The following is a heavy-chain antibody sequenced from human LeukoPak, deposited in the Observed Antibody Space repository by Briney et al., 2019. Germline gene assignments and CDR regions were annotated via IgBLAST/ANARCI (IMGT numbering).Heavy chain of an antibody. CDR1: GGTFSSYT. J-gene: IGHJ3*02. CDR3: AREHTDYGHFLALDI. V-gene: IGHV1-69*04. Sequence: ASVKVSCKASGGTFSSYTISWVRQAPGQGLEWMGRIIPILGIANYAQKFQGRVTITADKSTSTAYMELSSLRSEDTAVYYCAREHTDYGHFLALDIWGQGALVTVSS. CDR2: IIPILGIA. D-gene: IGHD4-17*01.